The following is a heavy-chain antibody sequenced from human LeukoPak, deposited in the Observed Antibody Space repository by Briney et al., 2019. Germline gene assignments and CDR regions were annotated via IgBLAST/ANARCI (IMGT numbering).Heavy chain of an antibody. V-gene: IGHV3-9*01. Sequence: GGSLRLSCAASGFTFDDYAMHWVRQAPGKGLEWVSGISWNSGSIGYADSVKGRFTISRDNSKKTLYLQMNSLRAEDTAVYYCATDRSHGYSYAGFWGQGTLVTVSS. J-gene: IGHJ4*02. CDR2: ISWNSGSI. CDR3: ATDRSHGYSYAGF. D-gene: IGHD5-18*01. CDR1: GFTFDDYA.